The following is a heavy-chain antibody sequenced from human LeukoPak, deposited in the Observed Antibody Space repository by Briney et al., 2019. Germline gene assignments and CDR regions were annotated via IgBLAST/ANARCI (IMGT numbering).Heavy chain of an antibody. Sequence: PSETLSLTCAVYGGSFSGYYWSWIRQPPGKGLEWIGEINHSGSTTYNPALKSRVTIAVETSKNHFPLQLSSVTAADTAVYYCARIYYCSGGSCYEPRDYWGQGTLVTVSS. D-gene: IGHD2-15*01. V-gene: IGHV4-34*01. CDR1: GGSFSGYY. CDR3: ARIYYCSGGSCYEPRDY. J-gene: IGHJ4*02. CDR2: INHSGST.